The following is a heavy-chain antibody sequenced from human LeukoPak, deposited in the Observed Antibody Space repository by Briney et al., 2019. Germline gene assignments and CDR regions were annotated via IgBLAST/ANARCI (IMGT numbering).Heavy chain of an antibody. D-gene: IGHD6-19*01. Sequence: SETLSLTCTVSGGSISSDYWSWIRQPPGKGLEWIGEIYHSGSTNYNPSLKSRVTISVDKSKNQFSLKLRSLTAADTAVYYCARIMYSSGWFCFDCWGQGSLVTVSS. CDR3: ARIMYSSGWFCFDC. V-gene: IGHV4-59*12. CDR2: IYHSGST. CDR1: GGSISSDY. J-gene: IGHJ4*02.